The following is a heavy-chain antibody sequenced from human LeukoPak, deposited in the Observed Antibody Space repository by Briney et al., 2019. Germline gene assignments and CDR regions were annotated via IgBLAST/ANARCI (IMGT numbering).Heavy chain of an antibody. V-gene: IGHV3-30*02. CDR3: AKDITMVRGVIRPYYYYYMDV. D-gene: IGHD3-10*01. CDR1: GFTFSSYG. CDR2: IRYDGSNK. Sequence: GGSLRLSCAASGFTFSSYGMHWVRQAPGKGLEWVAFIRYDGSNKYYADSVKGRFTISRDNSKNTLYLQMNSLRAEDTAVYYCAKDITMVRGVIRPYYYYYMDVWGKGTTVTISS. J-gene: IGHJ6*03.